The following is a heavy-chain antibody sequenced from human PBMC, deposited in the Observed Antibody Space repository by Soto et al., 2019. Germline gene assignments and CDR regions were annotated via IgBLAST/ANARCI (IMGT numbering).Heavy chain of an antibody. CDR2: ISSNGGTT. J-gene: IGHJ4*02. CDR1: GFTFSSYD. Sequence: EVQLAESGGGMVQAGGSLRLSCVASGFTFSSYDMHWVRQAPGKGLEYVSSISSNGGTTYYGNSVKGRFTISRDNSKNTVYLQMGCLSAEDRAVYYCVRRVSGNYDYWGQGTLVTVSS. CDR3: VRRVSGNYDY. V-gene: IGHV3-64*01. D-gene: IGHD1-7*01.